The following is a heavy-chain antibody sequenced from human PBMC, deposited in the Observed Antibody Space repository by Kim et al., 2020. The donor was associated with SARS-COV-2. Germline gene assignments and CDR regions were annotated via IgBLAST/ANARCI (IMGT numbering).Heavy chain of an antibody. CDR2: IKSKTDGGTT. CDR1: GFTFSNAW. V-gene: IGHV3-15*01. D-gene: IGHD5-18*01. Sequence: GGSLRLSCAASGFTFSNAWMSWVRQAPGKGLEWVGRIKSKTDGGTTDYAAPVKGRFTISRDDSKNTLYLQMNSLKTEDTAVYYCTTTGLDGYVFGPPAGWFDFDYWGQGTLVTVSS. CDR3: TTTGLDGYVFGPPAGWFDFDY. J-gene: IGHJ4*02.